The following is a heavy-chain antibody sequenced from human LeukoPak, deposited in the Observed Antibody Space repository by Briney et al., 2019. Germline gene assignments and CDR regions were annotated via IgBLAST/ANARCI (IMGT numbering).Heavy chain of an antibody. CDR1: GGTFSSYA. Sequence: SVKVSCKASGGTFSSYAISWVRQAPGQGLEWMGGIIPIFGTANYAQKFQGRVTITADESTSTAYMEPSSLRSEDTAVYYCARTPGTVYYYYGMDVWGQGTTVTVSS. D-gene: IGHD3/OR15-3a*01. V-gene: IGHV1-69*13. J-gene: IGHJ6*02. CDR3: ARTPGTVYYYYGMDV. CDR2: IIPIFGTA.